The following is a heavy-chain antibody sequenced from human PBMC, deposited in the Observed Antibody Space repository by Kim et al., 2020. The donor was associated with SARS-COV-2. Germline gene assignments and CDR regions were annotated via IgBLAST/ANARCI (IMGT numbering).Heavy chain of an antibody. D-gene: IGHD3-10*01. V-gene: IGHV4-39*01. J-gene: IGHJ4*02. CDR3: ARGFSMVRGVIITSANFDY. Sequence: SRVTISVDTSKNQFSLKLSSVTAADTAVYYCARGFSMVRGVIITSANFDYWGQGTLVTVSS.